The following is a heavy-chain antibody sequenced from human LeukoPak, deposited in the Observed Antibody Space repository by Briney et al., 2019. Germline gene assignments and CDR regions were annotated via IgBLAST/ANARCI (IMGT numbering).Heavy chain of an antibody. V-gene: IGHV4-61*02. CDR1: GGSISSGSYY. J-gene: IGHJ4*02. D-gene: IGHD2-21*02. Sequence: PSETLSLTCTVSGGSISSGSYYWSWIRQPAGKGLEWIGRIYTSGSTNYNPSLKSRVTISVDTSKNQFSLKLSSVTAADTAVYYCARSCGGVCYWDLDYWGQGTLVTVSS. CDR3: ARSCGGVCYWDLDY. CDR2: IYTSGST.